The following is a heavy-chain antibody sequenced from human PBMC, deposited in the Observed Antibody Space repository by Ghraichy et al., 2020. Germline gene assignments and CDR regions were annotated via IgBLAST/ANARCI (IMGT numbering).Heavy chain of an antibody. V-gene: IGHV3-33*06. CDR1: GFTFSSYG. CDR2: IWYDGSNK. Sequence: GESLNISCAASGFTFSSYGMHWVRQAPGKGLEWVAVIWYDGSNKYYADSVKGRFTISRDNSKNTLYLQMNSLRAEDTAVYYCAKPRGDGYNFFDYWGQGTLVTVSS. CDR3: AKPRGDGYNFFDY. J-gene: IGHJ4*02. D-gene: IGHD5-24*01.